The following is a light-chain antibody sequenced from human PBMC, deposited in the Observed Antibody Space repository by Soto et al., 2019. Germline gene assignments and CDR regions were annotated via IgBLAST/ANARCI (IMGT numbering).Light chain of an antibody. J-gene: IGKJ2*01. CDR3: QQSKSWRLT. CDR2: GAS. CDR1: QGIGSF. V-gene: IGKV3-15*01. Sequence: EIVMTQSPLTLSVSPGERATLSCRASQGIGSFLAWYQQKPGQSPRLLIYGASTRATGIPPRFSGSGSGTEFTLTISSLQSEDFAVYYCQQSKSWRLTLGQWTNVEIK.